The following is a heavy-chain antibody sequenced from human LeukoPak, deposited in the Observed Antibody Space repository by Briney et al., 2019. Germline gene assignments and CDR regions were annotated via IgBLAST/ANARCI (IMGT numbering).Heavy chain of an antibody. CDR2: INACNGNT. V-gene: IGHV1-3*01. CDR1: GYTFTSYA. CDR3: ARDPLVVVPAGRFDS. Sequence: ASVKVSCKASGYTFTSYAMHWVRQAPGQRLEWMGWINACNGNTKYSQKFQGRVTITRDTSASTAYMELSSLRSEDTAVYYCARDPLVVVPAGRFDSWGQGTLVTVSS. J-gene: IGHJ5*01. D-gene: IGHD2-2*01.